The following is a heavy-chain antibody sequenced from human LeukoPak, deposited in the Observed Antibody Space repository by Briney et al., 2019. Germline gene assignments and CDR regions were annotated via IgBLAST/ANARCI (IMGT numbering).Heavy chain of an antibody. CDR2: IYYSGST. D-gene: IGHD3-10*01. CDR3: ASGSPYGSGSYYEENWFDP. Sequence: SETLSLTCTVSGGSISSYYWSWIRQPPGKGLEWIGYIYYSGSTNYNPSLKSRVTISVDTSKNQFSLKLSSVTAADTAVYYCASGSPYGSGSYYEENWFDPWGQGTLVTVSS. V-gene: IGHV4-59*01. CDR1: GGSISSYY. J-gene: IGHJ5*02.